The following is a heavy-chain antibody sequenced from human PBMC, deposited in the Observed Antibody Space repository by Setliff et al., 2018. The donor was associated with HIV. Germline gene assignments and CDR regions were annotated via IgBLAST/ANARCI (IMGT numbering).Heavy chain of an antibody. V-gene: IGHV4-39*01. Sequence: PSETLSLTCTVSGGSISSGSYYWGWIRQPPGKGLEWIGSIYYSGSTYYNPSLQSRVTISVDTSKNLFSLRLSSVTASDTAVYYCARQAIFGYCDSSGYLDYWGQGTLVTVSS. CDR3: ARQAIFGYCDSSGYLDY. CDR2: IYYSGST. CDR1: GGSISSGSYY. J-gene: IGHJ4*02. D-gene: IGHD3-22*01.